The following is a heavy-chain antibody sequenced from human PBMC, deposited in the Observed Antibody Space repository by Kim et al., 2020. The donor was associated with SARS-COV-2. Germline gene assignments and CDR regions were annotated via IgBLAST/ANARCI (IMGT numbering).Heavy chain of an antibody. J-gene: IGHJ6*02. CDR3: ARTAGSRSSSWYYYYYYSGMDV. V-gene: IGHV1-69*13. Sequence: SVKVSCKASGGTFSSYAISGVRQAPGQGLEWMGGIIPIVGTANYAQKFQGRVTINADESTSTTYMELSSLRSEDTAVYYCARTAGSRSSSWYYYYYYSGMDVWGQGTTSPSP. CDR1: GGTFSSYA. CDR2: IIPIVGTA. D-gene: IGHD6-13*01.